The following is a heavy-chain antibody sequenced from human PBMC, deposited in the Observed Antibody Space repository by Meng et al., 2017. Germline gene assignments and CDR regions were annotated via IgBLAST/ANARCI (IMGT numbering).Heavy chain of an antibody. D-gene: IGHD2-15*01. CDR3: ARVRVYCSGGSCYRGMYFQH. V-gene: IGHV1-18*04. Sequence: VQLVQSGAEVKKPGASVKVSCKASGYTFTGYYMHWVRQAPGQGLEWMGRISAYNGNTNYAQKLQGRVTMTTDTSTSTAYMELRSLRSDDTAVYYCARVRVYCSGGSCYRGMYFQHWGQGTLVTVSS. CDR2: ISAYNGNT. J-gene: IGHJ1*01. CDR1: GYTFTGYY.